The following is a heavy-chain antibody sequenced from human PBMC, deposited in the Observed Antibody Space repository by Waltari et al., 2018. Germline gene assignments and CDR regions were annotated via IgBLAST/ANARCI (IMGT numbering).Heavy chain of an antibody. CDR3: TREGGISGYFDF. J-gene: IGHJ4*02. V-gene: IGHV3-66*01. CDR1: GFSVRNNY. CDR2: IHSSGNI. D-gene: IGHD2-15*01. Sequence: EVQIVESGGTLVQTGESLRLSCIVSGFSVRNNYMSWVRQAPGKGLEWVSVIHSSGNIFYADSVRGRFTISKDTSKNTVYLQMSGLRAEDTAVYYCTREGGISGYFDFWGQGSLVTVSS.